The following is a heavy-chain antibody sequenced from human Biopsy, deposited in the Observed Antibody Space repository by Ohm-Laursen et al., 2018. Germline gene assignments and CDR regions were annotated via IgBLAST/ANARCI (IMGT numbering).Heavy chain of an antibody. V-gene: IGHV4-61*01. CDR1: GGSINGGSYY. Sequence: SDTLSLTCTVSGGSINGGSYYWGWLRQPPGKRLEGIGYIYYSGNTHYNPSLKSRVTMSIDTSKNQFSLRLSSVTSADTAVYYCAREDYYAWFDPWGQGTLVTVSS. J-gene: IGHJ5*02. CDR3: AREDYYAWFDP. D-gene: IGHD1-26*01. CDR2: IYYSGNT.